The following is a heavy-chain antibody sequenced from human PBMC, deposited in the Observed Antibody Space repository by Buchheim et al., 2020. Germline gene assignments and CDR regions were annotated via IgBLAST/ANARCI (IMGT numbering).Heavy chain of an antibody. D-gene: IGHD2/OR15-2a*01. CDR3: IQVDTS. CDR1: GFTLSGFA. Sequence: EVQLVQSGGGLVQPGESLRLSCEASGFTLSGFAVHWVRQGSGGGLEWLARIRRKANNYGTTYAPLVSGRFTMSRDDLKNTAFLQMDSLKIEDTAIYYCIQVDTSWGQG. V-gene: IGHV3-73*01. J-gene: IGHJ1*01. CDR2: IRRKANNYGT.